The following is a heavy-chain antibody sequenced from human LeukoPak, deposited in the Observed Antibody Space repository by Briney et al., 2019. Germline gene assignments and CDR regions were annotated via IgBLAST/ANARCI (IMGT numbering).Heavy chain of an antibody. V-gene: IGHV1-18*01. CDR3: ARDRDDYEFDY. CDR1: GYTFNNFG. Sequence: ASVKVSCKASGYTFNNFGINWVRQAPGQGLEWMGWISAFNGHTNYAHNLQGRVTMTTDTSTSTAYMELRSLRSDDTAVYYCARDRDDYEFDYWGQGTLVTVSS. D-gene: IGHD4-17*01. J-gene: IGHJ4*02. CDR2: ISAFNGHT.